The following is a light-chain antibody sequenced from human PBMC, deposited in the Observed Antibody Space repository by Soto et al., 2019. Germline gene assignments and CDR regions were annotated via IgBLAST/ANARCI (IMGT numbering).Light chain of an antibody. Sequence: EIVLTQSPATLSLSPGERVTLSCRASQNVSTYLAWYQQKPGQAPRLLIYDASDRATGIPAMFSGSGSGTDFTLTIASPEPEDSAVYYCQQRTNWLTFGPGTKVDIK. V-gene: IGKV3-11*01. CDR2: DAS. CDR3: QQRTNWLT. CDR1: QNVSTY. J-gene: IGKJ3*01.